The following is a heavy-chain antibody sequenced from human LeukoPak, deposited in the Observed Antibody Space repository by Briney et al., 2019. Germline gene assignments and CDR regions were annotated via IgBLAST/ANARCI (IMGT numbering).Heavy chain of an antibody. CDR1: GYTFTSYG. D-gene: IGHD5-18*01. CDR2: ISAYNGNT. J-gene: IGHJ4*02. CDR3: ARDFVDTVMVVDY. V-gene: IGHV1-18*01. Sequence: ASVKVSCKASGYTFTSYGISWVRQAPGQGLEWMEWISAYNGNTNYAQKFQDRVTMTTDTPTSTAYMELRSLRSDDTAVYYCARDFVDTVMVVDYWGQGTLVTVSS.